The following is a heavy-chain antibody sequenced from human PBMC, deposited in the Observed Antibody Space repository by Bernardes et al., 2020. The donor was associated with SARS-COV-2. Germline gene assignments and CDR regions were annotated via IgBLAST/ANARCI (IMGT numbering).Heavy chain of an antibody. Sequence: ASVKVSCKASGYAFSSHGISWVRQAPGQGLEWMGWINVNKGNTNYAEKFQGRVTMTTDTSTRTAYMELRSLRSDDTAVYYCARAAILRYYYYGMDVWGQGTPVTVSS. CDR2: INVNKGNT. V-gene: IGHV1-18*01. J-gene: IGHJ6*02. CDR3: ARAAILRYYYYGMDV. CDR1: GYAFSSHG. D-gene: IGHD3-9*01.